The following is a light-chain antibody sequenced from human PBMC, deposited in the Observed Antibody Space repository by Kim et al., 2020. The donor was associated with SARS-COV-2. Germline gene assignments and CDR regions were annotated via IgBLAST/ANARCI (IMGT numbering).Light chain of an antibody. CDR1: QSIFHSSYKRNY. CDR2: WAS. V-gene: IGKV4-1*01. J-gene: IGKJ1*01. Sequence: VTINCRTSQSIFHSSYKRNYLAWYQHRPGRPPKLLVYWASTREPGVPDRFSGGGSGTDFTLTINTLQAEDVAFYYCQQYRALPRTFGQGTKMDIK. CDR3: QQYRALPRT.